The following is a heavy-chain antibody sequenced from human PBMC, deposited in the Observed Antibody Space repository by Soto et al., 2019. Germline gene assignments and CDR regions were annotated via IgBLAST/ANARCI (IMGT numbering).Heavy chain of an antibody. Sequence: TGGSLRLSCAASGFIFSDYPMNWVRQAPGKGLEWVSYISGSRSPIYYADSVKGRFTISRDSAKNSLYPQMNSLRDEDTALYYCARGGRGYDYFDYWGQGTTVTVSS. CDR1: GFIFSDYP. D-gene: IGHD5-12*01. V-gene: IGHV3-48*02. J-gene: IGHJ4*02. CDR2: ISGSRSPI. CDR3: ARGGRGYDYFDY.